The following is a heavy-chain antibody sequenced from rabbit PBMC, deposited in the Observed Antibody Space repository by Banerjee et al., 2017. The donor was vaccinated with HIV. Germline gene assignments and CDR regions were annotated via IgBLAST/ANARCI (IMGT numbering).Heavy chain of an antibody. CDR1: GFDFSTYG. D-gene: IGHD1-1*01. Sequence: QEQLEESGGGLVQPGGSLTLSCKASGFDFSTYGVIWVRQAPGKGLEWIAYIDPVFHNTYYASWVNGRFTISSDNAQNTVDLQLNSLTAADTATYFCVRGGSGGSGGYIPIFSLWGQGTLVTVS. V-gene: IGHV1S47*01. J-gene: IGHJ3*01. CDR3: VRGGSGGSGGYIPIFSL. CDR2: IDPVFHNT.